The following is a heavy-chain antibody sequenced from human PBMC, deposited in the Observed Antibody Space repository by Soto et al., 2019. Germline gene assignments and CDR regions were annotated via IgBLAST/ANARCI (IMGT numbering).Heavy chain of an antibody. J-gene: IGHJ4*02. Sequence: QVRLVQSGAEVKKPGASVKVSCKASGYTFTSYDISWVRQAPGQGLEWMGWISGYSGNTNYAQKFQGRVTMTTDTSTSTGDMELRSLRSDDTAVYYCAREGSSSYHFDYWGQGTLVTVSS. CDR1: GYTFTSYD. D-gene: IGHD6-6*01. CDR3: AREGSSSYHFDY. V-gene: IGHV1-18*01. CDR2: ISGYSGNT.